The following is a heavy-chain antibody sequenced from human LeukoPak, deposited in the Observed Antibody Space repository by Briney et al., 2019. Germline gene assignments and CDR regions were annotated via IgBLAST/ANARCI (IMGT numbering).Heavy chain of an antibody. CDR2: ISWNSGSI. D-gene: IGHD4-17*01. Sequence: GGSLRLSRAASGFTFDDYAMHWVRQAPGKGLEWVSGISWNSGSIGYADSVKGRFTISRDNAKNSLYLQMNSLRAEDTALYYCAKAYGWSYAFDIWGQGTMVTVSS. CDR1: GFTFDDYA. J-gene: IGHJ3*02. CDR3: AKAYGWSYAFDI. V-gene: IGHV3-9*01.